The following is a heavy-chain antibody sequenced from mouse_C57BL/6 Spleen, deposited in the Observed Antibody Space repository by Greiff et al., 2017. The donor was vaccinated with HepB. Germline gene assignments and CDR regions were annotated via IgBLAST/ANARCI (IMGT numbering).Heavy chain of an antibody. D-gene: IGHD1-1*01. J-gene: IGHJ1*03. Sequence: EVQGVESGPGLVKPSQTVFLTCTVTGISITTGNYRWSWIRQFPGNKLEWIGYIYYSGTITYNPSLTSRTTITRDTPKNQFFLEMNSLTAEDTATYYCARETGFDYGSSYWYFDVWGTGTTVTVSS. CDR2: IYYSGTI. CDR1: GISITTGNYR. CDR3: ARETGFDYGSSYWYFDV. V-gene: IGHV3-5*01.